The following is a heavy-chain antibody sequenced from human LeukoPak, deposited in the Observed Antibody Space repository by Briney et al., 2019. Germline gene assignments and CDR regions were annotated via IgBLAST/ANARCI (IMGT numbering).Heavy chain of an antibody. Sequence: SETLSLTCAVYGGSFSGYYWSWIRQPPGKGLEWIGEINHSGSTNYNSSLKSRVTISVDTSKNQFSLKLSSVTAADTAVYYCARGVVGATKNFDYWGQGTLVTVSS. CDR1: GGSFSGYY. D-gene: IGHD1-26*01. V-gene: IGHV4-34*01. J-gene: IGHJ4*02. CDR3: ARGVVGATKNFDY. CDR2: INHSGST.